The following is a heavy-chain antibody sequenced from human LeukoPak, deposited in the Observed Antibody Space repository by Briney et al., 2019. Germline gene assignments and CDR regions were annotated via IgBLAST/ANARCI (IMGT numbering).Heavy chain of an antibody. J-gene: IGHJ4*02. CDR3: VRGLGVDTSMIFFDF. CDR1: GYSFTSFG. D-gene: IGHD3/OR15-3a*01. CDR2: ISAYNGNT. V-gene: IGHV1-18*01. Sequence: ASVKVSCKASGYSFTSFGISWVRQAPGQGLEWVGWISAYNGNTRSAQKFQGRVSMTTDTSTSTAYMELRSLRFDDTAVFYCVRGLGVDTSMIFFDFWGQGTLVTVSS.